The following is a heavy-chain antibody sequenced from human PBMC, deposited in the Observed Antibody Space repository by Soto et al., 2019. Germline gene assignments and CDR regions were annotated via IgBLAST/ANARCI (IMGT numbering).Heavy chain of an antibody. Sequence: QVQLQESGPGLVKPSQTLSLTCTVSGGSISSGGYYWSWIRQHPGKGLEWIGYIYYSGSTYYNPSLKSRVTISVDTSKNQFSLKLSSVTAADTAVYYCARGRGDLVVNSPTLFDYWGQGTLVTVSS. CDR3: ARGRGDLVVNSPTLFDY. D-gene: IGHD2-8*02. CDR2: IYYSGST. CDR1: GGSISSGGYY. J-gene: IGHJ4*02. V-gene: IGHV4-31*03.